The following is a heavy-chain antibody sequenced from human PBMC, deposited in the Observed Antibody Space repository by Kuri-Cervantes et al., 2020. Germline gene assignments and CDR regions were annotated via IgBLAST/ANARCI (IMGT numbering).Heavy chain of an antibody. V-gene: IGHV3-13*01. J-gene: IGHJ4*02. Sequence: GGSLRLSCAASGFTFSSYDMHWVRQATGEGLEWVSAIGTAGDTYYPGSVKGRFTISRENAKNSLYLQMNSLRAGDTAVYYCARVGVVVAATRGDFDYWGQGTLVTVSS. CDR3: ARVGVVVAATRGDFDY. D-gene: IGHD2-15*01. CDR1: GFTFSSYD. CDR2: IGTAGDT.